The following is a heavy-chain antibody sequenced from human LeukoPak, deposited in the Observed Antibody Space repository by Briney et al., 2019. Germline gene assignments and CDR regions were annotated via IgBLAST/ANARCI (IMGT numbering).Heavy chain of an antibody. D-gene: IGHD1-26*01. CDR2: INPNSGGT. CDR1: GYTFTGYY. Sequence: ASVKVSCKASGYTFTGYYVHWVRQAPGQGLEWMGWINPNSGGTNYAQKFQGRVTMTRDTSISTAYMELSRLRSDDTAVYYCARGGELAANWFDPWGQGTLVTVSS. J-gene: IGHJ5*02. V-gene: IGHV1-2*02. CDR3: ARGGELAANWFDP.